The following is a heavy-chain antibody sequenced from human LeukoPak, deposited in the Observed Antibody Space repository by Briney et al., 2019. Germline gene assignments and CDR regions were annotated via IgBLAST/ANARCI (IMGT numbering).Heavy chain of an antibody. CDR1: GFSFSSYG. CDR3: VRDAWFGESRA. V-gene: IGHV3-30*02. J-gene: IGHJ4*02. CDR2: IRNDGSNK. D-gene: IGHD3-10*01. Sequence: GGSLRLSCAASGFSFSSYGMHWVRQAPGKGLEWVAFIRNDGSNKYYADSVKGRFTISRDNAKNSAYLQMNSLRVEDTAMYYCVRDAWFGESRAGGQGTLVTVSP.